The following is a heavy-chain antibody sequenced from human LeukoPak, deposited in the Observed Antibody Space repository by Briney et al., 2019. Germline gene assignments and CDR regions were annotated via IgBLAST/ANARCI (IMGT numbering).Heavy chain of an antibody. Sequence: ASVKVSCKASGYIFTSYGISWVRQGPGQGLEWVGWISAYNGNTKFAPNLQDRVTMTTDTSTATAYMELRSLRLNDTAVYYCARIGCSSTICYGNSVDPWGQGTLVTVSS. CDR2: ISAYNGNT. V-gene: IGHV1-18*01. J-gene: IGHJ5*02. CDR1: GYIFTSYG. CDR3: ARIGCSSTICYGNSVDP. D-gene: IGHD2-2*01.